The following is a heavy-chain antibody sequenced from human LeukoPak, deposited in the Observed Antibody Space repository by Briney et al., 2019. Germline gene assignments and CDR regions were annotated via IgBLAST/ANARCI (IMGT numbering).Heavy chain of an antibody. Sequence: PSETLSLTCTVSGGSISSSSYYWGWIRQPPGKGLEWIGSIYYSGSTYYNPPLKSRVTISVDTSKNQFSLKLSSVTAADTAVYYCAGTASMVAPRTTSLQDYYYMDVWGEGTTVTVSS. D-gene: IGHD2-15*01. CDR3: AGTASMVAPRTTSLQDYYYMDV. CDR1: GGSISSSSYY. V-gene: IGHV4-39*01. J-gene: IGHJ6*03. CDR2: IYYSGST.